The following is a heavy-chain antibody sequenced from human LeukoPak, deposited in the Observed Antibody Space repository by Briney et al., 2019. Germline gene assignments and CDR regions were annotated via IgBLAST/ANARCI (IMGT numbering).Heavy chain of an antibody. CDR2: SSSIGGRT. CDR1: GFTFSSHG. D-gene: IGHD3-16*01. J-gene: IGHJ1*01. CDR3: AKDDAWGRFYH. Sequence: GGSLRLSCAASGFTFSSHGMNWVRQAPGKGLEWVSGSSSIGGRTYYADSVKGRFTVTRDNSRNTLHLQMNSLRAEDTGVYYCAKDDAWGRFYHWGQGTLVTVSS. V-gene: IGHV3-23*01.